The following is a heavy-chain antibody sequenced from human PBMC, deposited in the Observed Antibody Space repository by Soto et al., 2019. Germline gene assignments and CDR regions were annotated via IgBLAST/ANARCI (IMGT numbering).Heavy chain of an antibody. CDR3: ARDPGSGSYVTLDS. D-gene: IGHD3-10*01. CDR1: TDTFNRFA. J-gene: IGHJ4*02. CDR2: IIPFFATS. Sequence: QVQLVQSGAEVKKPGSSVKVSCKTSTDTFNRFAFGWVRQAPGRGPEWMGGIIPFFATSKYAQKFQGRVTFTADEFTSTVYMEVRSLTSEDTAVYYCARDPGSGSYVTLDSWGLGTLVTVSS. V-gene: IGHV1-69*01.